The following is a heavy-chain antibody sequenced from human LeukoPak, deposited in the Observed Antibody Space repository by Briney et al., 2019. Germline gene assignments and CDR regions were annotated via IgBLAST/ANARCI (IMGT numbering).Heavy chain of an antibody. CDR1: GDSVSSGY. D-gene: IGHD2-15*01. Sequence: SETLSLSCTVSGDSVSSGYWTWIRQSPAKGLEWIGFIYDNGVTDYNPSLKSRLIISLDTSKNQFSLNLRSVSAADSAIYCAGRGHRYSRDWGQGILVTVSS. V-gene: IGHV4-4*09. CDR2: IYDNGVT. CDR3: GRGHRYSRD. J-gene: IGHJ1*01.